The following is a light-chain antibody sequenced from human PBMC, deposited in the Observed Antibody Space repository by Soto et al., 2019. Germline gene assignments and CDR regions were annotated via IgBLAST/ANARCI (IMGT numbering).Light chain of an antibody. CDR2: DAS. Sequence: DIQMTQSPSTLSASVGDRVTITCRASQSISNWLAWYQQKPGKAPRLLIYDASYLERGVPSRFSGSGSGTEFTLTISDLQPDDLATYYCQQYNSFSTFGQGTKVEI. J-gene: IGKJ1*01. CDR3: QQYNSFST. CDR1: QSISNW. V-gene: IGKV1-5*01.